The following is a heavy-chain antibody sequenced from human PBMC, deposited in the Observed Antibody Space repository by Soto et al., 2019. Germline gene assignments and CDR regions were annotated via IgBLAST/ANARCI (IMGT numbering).Heavy chain of an antibody. CDR2: IIPIFDTA. CDR3: ARVMRYYGSGILPVNWFDP. D-gene: IGHD3-10*01. J-gene: IGHJ5*02. Sequence: ASVKVSCKASGGTFSSYAISWVRQAPGQGLEWMGGIIPIFDTANYAQKFQGRVTITADESTSTAYMELSSLRSEDTAVYYCARVMRYYGSGILPVNWFDPWGQGTLVTVSS. CDR1: GGTFSSYA. V-gene: IGHV1-69*13.